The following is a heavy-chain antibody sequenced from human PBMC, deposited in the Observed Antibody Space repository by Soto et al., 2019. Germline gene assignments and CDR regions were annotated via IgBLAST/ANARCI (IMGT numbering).Heavy chain of an antibody. V-gene: IGHV4-59*08. D-gene: IGHD6-13*01. Sequence: QVQLQESGPGLVKPSETLSLTCTVSGGSISSYYWSWIRQPPGKGLEWIGYIYCSGSTNYNPSLKSRVTISVDTSKNQFSLKLSSVTAADTAVYYCASHDGTGIAAAGPKFDYWGQGTLVTVSS. CDR3: ASHDGTGIAAAGPKFDY. CDR1: GGSISSYY. J-gene: IGHJ4*02. CDR2: IYCSGST.